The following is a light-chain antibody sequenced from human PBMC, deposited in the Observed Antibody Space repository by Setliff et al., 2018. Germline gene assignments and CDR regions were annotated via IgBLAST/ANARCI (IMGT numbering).Light chain of an antibody. J-gene: IGLJ2*01. V-gene: IGLV2-14*01. Sequence: SALTQPASVSGSPGQLITISCTGTSSDVGGYNYVSWYQQHPGKAPKLMIYDVSKRPSGVSNRFSGSKSGNTASLTISGLQAEDEADYYCSSYTSSSTVVFGGGTKVTVL. CDR2: DVS. CDR1: SSDVGGYNY. CDR3: SSYTSSSTVV.